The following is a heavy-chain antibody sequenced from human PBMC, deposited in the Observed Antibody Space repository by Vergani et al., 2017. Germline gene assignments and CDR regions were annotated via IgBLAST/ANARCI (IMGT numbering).Heavy chain of an antibody. V-gene: IGHV3-30*02. Sequence: QVQLVESGGGVVQRGGSLRLSCAPSGFTLSNYDMQWIRQGPGKGLEFVAFIQFDGSNQYYADSVKGRFPLSRDFSKNTLYLQMNSLRTDDTATYYCAKHFRGWGIDYWGQGTQVIVSS. CDR3: AKHFRGWGIDY. CDR1: GFTLSNYD. D-gene: IGHD3-16*01. J-gene: IGHJ4*02. CDR2: IQFDGSNQ.